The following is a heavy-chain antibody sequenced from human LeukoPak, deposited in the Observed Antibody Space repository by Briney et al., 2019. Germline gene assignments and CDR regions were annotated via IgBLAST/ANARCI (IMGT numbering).Heavy chain of an antibody. CDR2: IKQDGSEK. V-gene: IGHV3-7*03. D-gene: IGHD3-10*01. Sequence: GGSLRLSCAASGFTFSSYWMSWVRQAPGKGLEWVANIKQDGSEKYYVDSVKGRFTISRDNAKNSLYLQMNSLRAEDTAVYYCARFYGSGSTLFDYWGQGTLVTVSS. CDR1: GFTFSSYW. CDR3: ARFYGSGSTLFDY. J-gene: IGHJ4*02.